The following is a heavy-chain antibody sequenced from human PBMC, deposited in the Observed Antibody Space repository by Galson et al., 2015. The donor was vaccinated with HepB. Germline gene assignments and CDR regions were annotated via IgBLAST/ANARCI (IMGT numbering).Heavy chain of an antibody. Sequence: SLRLSCAAPGFTFSTYWMHWVRQVPGKGLVWVSRINTDGSSTSYADSVKGRFTISRDNAKNTLYLQMNSLRAEDTAVYYCVRSRVERAVAGTFDYWGQGTLVTVSS. CDR2: INTDGSST. CDR3: VRSRVERAVAGTFDY. V-gene: IGHV3-74*01. J-gene: IGHJ4*02. CDR1: GFTFSTYW. D-gene: IGHD6-19*01.